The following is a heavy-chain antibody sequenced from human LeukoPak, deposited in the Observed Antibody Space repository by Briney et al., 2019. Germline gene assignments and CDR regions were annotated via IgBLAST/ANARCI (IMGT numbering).Heavy chain of an antibody. D-gene: IGHD6-13*01. J-gene: IGHJ4*02. CDR2: ISGSGGST. V-gene: IGHV3-23*01. CDR1: GFTFSSYA. CDR3: AKATGMAATGTSDY. Sequence: GGSLRLSCAASGFTFSSYAMSWVRQAPGKGLEWVSAISGSGGSTYYADSVRGRFTISRDNSKSTLYLQMNSLRAEDTAVYYCAKATGMAATGTSDYWGQGTLVTVSS.